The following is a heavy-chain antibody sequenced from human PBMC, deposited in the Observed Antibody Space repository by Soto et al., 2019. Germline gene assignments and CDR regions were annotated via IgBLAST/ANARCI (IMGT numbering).Heavy chain of an antibody. CDR1: GYTVISYA. Sequence: QVQVMQSGAEVRKSGASVKISCLASGYTVISYALNWVRQAPGQRLEWMGRINTGNGNTDYSQRFQGRITITRDTSATTVYMELTSLTSEDTAVYYCATAEGTVTTGWYGMDVWGQGTTVTVSS. D-gene: IGHD4-17*01. CDR2: INTGNGNT. V-gene: IGHV1-3*04. J-gene: IGHJ6*02. CDR3: ATAEGTVTTGWYGMDV.